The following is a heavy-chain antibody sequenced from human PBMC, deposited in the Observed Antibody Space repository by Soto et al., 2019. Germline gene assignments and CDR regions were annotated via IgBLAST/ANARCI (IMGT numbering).Heavy chain of an antibody. J-gene: IGHJ4*02. Sequence: ASVKVSCKASGYTFTSYAMHCVRQAPGQRPEWMGWINAGNGNTKYSQKFQGRVTITRDTSASTAYMELSSLRSADTAVYYSGSTYYNPSLKSRVTIAVDTSKNQFSLKLSSVTAADTAVYYCARVIYRGVFYDFWSGHPSTRQEFDYWGQGTLVTVSS. D-gene: IGHD2-21*02. V-gene: IGHV1-3*01. CDR1: GYTFTSYA. CDR2: INAGNGNT. CDR3: GSTYYNPSLKSRVTIAVDTSKNQFSLKLSSVTAADTAVYYCARVIYRGVFYDFWSGHPSTRQEFDY.